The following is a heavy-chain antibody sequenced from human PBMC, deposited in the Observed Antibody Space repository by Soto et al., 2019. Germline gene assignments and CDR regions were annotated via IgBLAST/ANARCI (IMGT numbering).Heavy chain of an antibody. V-gene: IGHV4-31*03. CDR2: IYFNENT. CDR3: ARQITMVRGIDF. Sequence: PSETLSLTCSVSGGSIPSGGYYWSWVRQRPGKGLEWIGYIYFNENTYYNPSLKTRVTISVGTPKSQFSLKLNSVTAADSAVYYCARQITMVRGIDFWGPGISVSVSS. D-gene: IGHD3-10*01. J-gene: IGHJ4*02. CDR1: GGSIPSGGYY.